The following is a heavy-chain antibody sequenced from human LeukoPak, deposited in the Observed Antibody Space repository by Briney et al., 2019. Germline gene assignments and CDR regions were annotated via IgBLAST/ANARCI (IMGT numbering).Heavy chain of an antibody. V-gene: IGHV3-53*04. Sequence: GGSLRLSCAASGFTVSSNYMSWVRQAPGKGLEWVSIIYGGGTTYYADSVKGRFTISRHNSKNTLYLQMNSLRADDTAVYYCARDVEGGTFDIWGQGTTVTVSS. D-gene: IGHD3-16*01. J-gene: IGHJ3*02. CDR3: ARDVEGGTFDI. CDR1: GFTVSSNY. CDR2: IYGGGTT.